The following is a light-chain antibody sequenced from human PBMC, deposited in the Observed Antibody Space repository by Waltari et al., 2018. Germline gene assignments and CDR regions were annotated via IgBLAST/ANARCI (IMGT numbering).Light chain of an antibody. V-gene: IGKV3-15*01. CDR3: QQYNNWPRT. J-gene: IGKJ2*01. CDR2: GAS. CDR1: QSVRSH. Sequence: EIVMTQSPATLSVSTGERATLSCRASQSVRSHLAWYQQKPGQAPRLLIYGASTRATGIPARFSGSGSGTEFTLTISSLQSEDFAVYYCQQYNNWPRTFGQGTKLEIK.